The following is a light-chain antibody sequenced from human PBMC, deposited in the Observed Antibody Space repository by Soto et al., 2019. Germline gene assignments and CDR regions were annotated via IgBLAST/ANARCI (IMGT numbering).Light chain of an antibody. V-gene: IGLV2-14*01. J-gene: IGLJ1*01. CDR3: TSYTNSSTYV. CDR1: SSDVGNYTY. CDR2: GVS. Sequence: QSELTQPPPLSGPPGQSITISCTGPSSDVGNYTYVSWFQQRPDKAPKLMIYGVSSRPSGVSNRFSGSKSGNTASLTISGLQAEDEADYYCTSYTNSSTYVFGTGT.